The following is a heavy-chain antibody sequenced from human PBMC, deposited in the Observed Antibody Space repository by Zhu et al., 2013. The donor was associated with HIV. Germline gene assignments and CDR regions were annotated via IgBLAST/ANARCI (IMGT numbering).Heavy chain of an antibody. V-gene: IGHV1-2*02. CDR2: INPNSGGT. CDR3: ARDLNPSYYSNYLAY. D-gene: IGHD4-4*01. J-gene: IGHJ4*02. Sequence: QVQLVQSGAEVKKPGASVKVSCKASGYTFTGYYMHWVRQAPGQGLEWMGWINPNSGGTNYAQKFQGRVTMTTDTSTSTAYMELRSLRSDDTAVYYCARDLNPSYYSNYLAYWGQGTLVTVSS. CDR1: GYTFTGYY.